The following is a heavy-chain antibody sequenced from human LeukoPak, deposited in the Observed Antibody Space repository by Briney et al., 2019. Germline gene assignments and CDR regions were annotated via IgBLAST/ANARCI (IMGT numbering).Heavy chain of an antibody. V-gene: IGHV1-2*02. CDR3: ASAYSSSPDSFDI. CDR1: GYTFTGYY. CDR2: INPNSGGA. D-gene: IGHD6-6*01. Sequence: ASVKVSCKASGYTFTGYYMHWVRQAPGQGLEWMGWINPNSGGANYAQKFQGRVTMTRDTSTSTAYMELSRLRSDDTAVYYCASAYSSSPDSFDIWGQGTMVTVSS. J-gene: IGHJ3*02.